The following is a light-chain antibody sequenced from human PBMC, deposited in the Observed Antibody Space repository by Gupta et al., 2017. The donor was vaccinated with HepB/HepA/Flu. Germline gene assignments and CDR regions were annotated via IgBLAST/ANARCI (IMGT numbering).Light chain of an antibody. V-gene: IGKV3-11*01. CDR1: QSVSSY. CDR3: QHRSNLIT. Sequence: EIVLTQSPATLSLSPGERATLSCRASQSVSSYLAWYQQKPGQAPRLLIYDASNRATGIPDRFSCSGSVTDSTLTSSSRETEDFAVYYWQHRSNLITFGPGTKVDIK. J-gene: IGKJ3*01. CDR2: DAS.